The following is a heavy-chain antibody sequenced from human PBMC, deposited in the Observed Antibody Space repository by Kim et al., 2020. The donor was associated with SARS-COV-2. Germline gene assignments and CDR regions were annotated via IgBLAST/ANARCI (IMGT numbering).Heavy chain of an antibody. J-gene: IGHJ5*02. CDR3: AKAPYSSSWNWYNWFDP. CDR1: GFTFDDYA. V-gene: IGHV3-9*01. Sequence: GGSLRLSCAASGFTFDDYAMHWVRQAPGKGLEWVSGISWNSGSIGYADSVKGRFTISRDNAKNSLYLQMNSLRAEDTALYYCAKAPYSSSWNWYNWFDPWGQGTLVTVSS. D-gene: IGHD6-13*01. CDR2: ISWNSGSI.